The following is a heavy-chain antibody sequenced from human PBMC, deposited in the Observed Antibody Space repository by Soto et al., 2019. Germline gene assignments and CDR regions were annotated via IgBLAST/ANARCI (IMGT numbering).Heavy chain of an antibody. J-gene: IGHJ6*02. V-gene: IGHV3-33*01. CDR3: ARVLGYYYGMDV. CDR2: IWYDGSNK. D-gene: IGHD2-15*01. Sequence: QVQLVESGGGVVQAGRSLRLSCAASGFTFSSYGMHWVRQAPGKGLEWVAVIWYDGSNKYYTDSVKGRFTISRDNSKNTLYLQMNSLRAEDTAVYYCARVLGYYYGMDVWGQGTTVTVSS. CDR1: GFTFSSYG.